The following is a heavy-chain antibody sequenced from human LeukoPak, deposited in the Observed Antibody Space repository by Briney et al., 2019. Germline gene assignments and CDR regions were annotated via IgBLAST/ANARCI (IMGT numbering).Heavy chain of an antibody. J-gene: IGHJ4*02. CDR1: SGSISSYY. CDR2: IYYSGST. D-gene: IGHD1-26*01. V-gene: IGHV4-59*01. CDR3: ARGAVGARAYFDY. Sequence: SETLSLTCTVSSGSISSYYWSWIRQPPGKGLEWIGYIYYSGSTNYNPSLKSRVTISVDTSKNQFSLKLSSVTAADTAVYYCARGAVGARAYFDYWGQGTLVTVSS.